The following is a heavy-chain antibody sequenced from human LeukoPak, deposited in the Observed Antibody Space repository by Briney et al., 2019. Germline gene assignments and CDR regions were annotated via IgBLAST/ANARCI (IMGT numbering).Heavy chain of an antibody. J-gene: IGHJ5*02. V-gene: IGHV4-59*01. D-gene: IGHD3-22*01. CDR3: ASTDDSSGYYL. CDR1: GGSISSYY. Sequence: PSETLSLTCTVSGGSISSYYWSWIRQPPGKGLEWIGYIYYSGSTNYNPSLKSRVTISVDTSKNQFSLKLSSVTAADTAVYYCASTDDSSGYYLWGQGTLVTVSS. CDR2: IYYSGST.